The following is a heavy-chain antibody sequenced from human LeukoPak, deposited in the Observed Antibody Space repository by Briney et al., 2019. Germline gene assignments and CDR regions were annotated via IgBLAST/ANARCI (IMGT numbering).Heavy chain of an antibody. Sequence: PSETLSLTCTVSGGSISSSSYYWGWIRQPPGKGLEWIGSIYYSGSTYYNPSPKSRVTISVDTSKNQFSLKLSSVTAADTAVYYCARHWDYGGTAGAFDIWGQGTMVTVSS. D-gene: IGHD4-23*01. CDR3: ARHWDYGGTAGAFDI. J-gene: IGHJ3*02. V-gene: IGHV4-39*01. CDR1: GGSISSSSYY. CDR2: IYYSGST.